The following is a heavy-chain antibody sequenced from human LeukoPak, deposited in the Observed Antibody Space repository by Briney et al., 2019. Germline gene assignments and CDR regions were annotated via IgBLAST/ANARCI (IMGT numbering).Heavy chain of an antibody. Sequence: PGRSLRLSCAASGSIFSSYAMHWVRQAPGKGLEWVVVISYDGSTKYYADSVKGRFTISRDNSKNTLYLQMSSLRGEDTAVYYCARGNGYNAYYFDYWGQGTLVTVSS. CDR2: ISYDGSTK. CDR1: GSIFSSYA. V-gene: IGHV3-30*04. CDR3: ARGNGYNAYYFDY. J-gene: IGHJ4*02. D-gene: IGHD5-24*01.